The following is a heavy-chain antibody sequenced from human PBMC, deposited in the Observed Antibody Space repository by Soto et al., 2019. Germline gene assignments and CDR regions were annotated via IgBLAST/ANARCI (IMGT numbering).Heavy chain of an antibody. CDR2: ISGSGGST. CDR1: GFTFSSYA. D-gene: IGHD3-22*01. J-gene: IGHJ5*02. CDR3: AKSITMIVVAHRSNNWFDP. V-gene: IGHV3-23*01. Sequence: PGGSLRLSCAASGFTFSSYAMSWVRQAPGKGLEWVSAISGSGGSTYYADSVKGRFTISRDNSKNTLYLQMNSLRAEDTAVYYCAKSITMIVVAHRSNNWFDPWGQGTLVTVSS.